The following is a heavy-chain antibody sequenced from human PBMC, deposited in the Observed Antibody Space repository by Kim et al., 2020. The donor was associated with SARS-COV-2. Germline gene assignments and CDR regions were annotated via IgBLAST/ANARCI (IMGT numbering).Heavy chain of an antibody. CDR2: IYYSGST. Sequence: SETLSLTCTVSGGSISSGDYYWSWIRQPPGKGLEWIGYIYYSGSTYYNPSLKSRVTISVDTSKNQFSLKLSSVTAADTAVYYCARDGYNRAYGMDVWGQGTTVTVSS. CDR1: GGSISSGDYY. CDR3: ARDGYNRAYGMDV. J-gene: IGHJ6*02. V-gene: IGHV4-30-4*01. D-gene: IGHD5-12*01.